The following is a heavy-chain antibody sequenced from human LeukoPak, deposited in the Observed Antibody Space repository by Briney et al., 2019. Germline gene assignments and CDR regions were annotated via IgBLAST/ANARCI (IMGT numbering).Heavy chain of an antibody. J-gene: IGHJ4*02. D-gene: IGHD3-10*01. CDR1: GSTFSIYG. CDR3: ARDRVAYYYGSGSYRPDY. CDR2: MSGSGSTT. Sequence: GGSLRLSCAASGSTFSIYGMSWVRQAPGRGLEWVSAMSGSGSTTYYADSVKGRFTISRDNAKNSLYLQMNSLRAEDTAVYYCARDRVAYYYGSGSYRPDYWGQGTLVTVSS. V-gene: IGHV3-23*01.